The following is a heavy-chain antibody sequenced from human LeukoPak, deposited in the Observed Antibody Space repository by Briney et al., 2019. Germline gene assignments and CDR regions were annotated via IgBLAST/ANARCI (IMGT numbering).Heavy chain of an antibody. CDR2: ISGSGGST. Sequence: SGGSLRVSCADSGYTFSSCAMCWVRQAPGKGLEWVSAISGSGGSTYYADSVKGRFTISRDNSKNTQYLQMSSLRDEDTAVYYCAKRLNSSGWYYSDYWGQGTLVTVSS. CDR3: AKRLNSSGWYYSDY. J-gene: IGHJ4*02. CDR1: GYTFSSCA. V-gene: IGHV3-23*01. D-gene: IGHD6-19*01.